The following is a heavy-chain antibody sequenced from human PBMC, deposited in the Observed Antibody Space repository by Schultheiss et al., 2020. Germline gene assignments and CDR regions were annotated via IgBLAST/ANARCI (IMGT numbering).Heavy chain of an antibody. J-gene: IGHJ4*02. D-gene: IGHD6-19*01. CDR3: ARAAGEYSSGPTKY. Sequence: SETLSLTCAVYGGSFSGYYWSWIRQPPGKGLEWIGEINHSGSTNYNPSLKSRVTISVDTSKNQFSLKLSSVTAADTAVYYCARAAGEYSSGPTKYWGQGT. CDR1: GGSFSGYY. V-gene: IGHV4-34*01. CDR2: INHSGST.